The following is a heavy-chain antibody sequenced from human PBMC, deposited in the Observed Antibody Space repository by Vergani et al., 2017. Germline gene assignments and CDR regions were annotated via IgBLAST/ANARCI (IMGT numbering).Heavy chain of an antibody. CDR1: GGSISSSSYY. CDR3: ARAFYGGNSEDAFDI. J-gene: IGHJ3*02. Sequence: QLQLQESGPGLVKPSETLSLTCTVSGGSISSSSYYWGWIRQHPGKGLEWIGYIYYSGSTYYNPSLKSRVTISVDTSKNQFSLKLSSVTAADTAVYYCARAFYGGNSEDAFDIWGQGTMVTVSS. CDR2: IYYSGST. D-gene: IGHD4-23*01. V-gene: IGHV4-31*03.